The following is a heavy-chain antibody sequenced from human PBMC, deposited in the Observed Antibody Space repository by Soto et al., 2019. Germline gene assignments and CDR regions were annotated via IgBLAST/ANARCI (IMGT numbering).Heavy chain of an antibody. D-gene: IGHD2-2*01. CDR3: ARPLKYCSSTSCPEDYYYYYGMDV. Sequence: GGSLRLSCAASGFTFSSYSMNWVRQAPGKGLEWVSYISSSSSTIYYADSVKGRFTISRDNAKNSLYLQMNSLRDEDTAVYYCARPLKYCSSTSCPEDYYYYYGMDVWGQGTTVTVSS. J-gene: IGHJ6*02. CDR1: GFTFSSYS. CDR2: ISSSSSTI. V-gene: IGHV3-48*02.